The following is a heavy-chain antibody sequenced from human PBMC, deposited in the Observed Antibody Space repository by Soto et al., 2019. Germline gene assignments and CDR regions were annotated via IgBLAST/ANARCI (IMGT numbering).Heavy chain of an antibody. D-gene: IGHD3-16*01. Sequence: ETLSLTGAVSGDSISSYYWSWFRQPPGKGLQWIGYVSNGGGTNYNPSLWSLVTISLDTSKNQFSLSLNSVTAGDTAVYFCARGSINVGAQVNDCWGQGTLVTVYS. CDR3: ARGSINVGAQVNDC. J-gene: IGHJ4*02. CDR1: GDSISSYY. V-gene: IGHV4-59*01. CDR2: VSNGGGT.